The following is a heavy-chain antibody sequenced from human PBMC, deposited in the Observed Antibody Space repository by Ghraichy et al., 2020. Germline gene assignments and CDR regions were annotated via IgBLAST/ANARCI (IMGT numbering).Heavy chain of an antibody. CDR1: GFTFSSYA. J-gene: IGHJ3*02. D-gene: IGHD2-2*01. CDR2: ISYDGSNK. CDR3: ARSDVPAAIGDAFDI. V-gene: IGHV3-30*04. Sequence: GESLNISCAASGFTFSSYAMHWVRQAPGKGLKWVAVISYDGSNKYYADSVKGRFTISRDNSKNTLYLQMNSLRAEDTAVYYCARSDVPAAIGDAFDIWGQGTMVTVSS.